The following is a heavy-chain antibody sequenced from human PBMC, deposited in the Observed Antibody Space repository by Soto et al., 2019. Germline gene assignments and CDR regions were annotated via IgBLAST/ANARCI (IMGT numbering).Heavy chain of an antibody. Sequence: SETLSLTCTISGGSISSGDYYWSWIRQPPGKGLEWIGYIYYRGSTNYNPSLKSRVTISVDTSKNQFSLKLSSVTAADTAVYYCARHGGRYYDSSGYYFDYWGQGTLVTVSS. CDR2: IYYRGST. D-gene: IGHD3-22*01. CDR3: ARHGGRYYDSSGYYFDY. V-gene: IGHV4-30-4*01. J-gene: IGHJ4*02. CDR1: GGSISSGDYY.